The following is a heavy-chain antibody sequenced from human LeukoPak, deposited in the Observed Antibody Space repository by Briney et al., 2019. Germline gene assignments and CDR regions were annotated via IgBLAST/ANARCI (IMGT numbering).Heavy chain of an antibody. J-gene: IGHJ3*02. D-gene: IGHD2-15*01. CDR2: ISSSSSTI. Sequence: GGSLRLSCAASGFTFSSYSMNWVRQAPGKGLEWVSYISSSSSTIYYADSVKGRFTISRDNAKNSLYLQMNSLRAEDTAVYYCAREGDEYCGGGSCYGNDAFDIWGQGTMVTVSS. CDR1: GFTFSSYS. CDR3: AREGDEYCGGGSCYGNDAFDI. V-gene: IGHV3-48*01.